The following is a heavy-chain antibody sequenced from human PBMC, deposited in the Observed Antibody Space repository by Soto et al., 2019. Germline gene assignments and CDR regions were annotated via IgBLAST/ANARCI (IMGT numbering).Heavy chain of an antibody. CDR3: AIGGLRYFDWSLNYYGMDV. V-gene: IGHV4-59*01. Sequence: ETLSLTCTVSGGSISSYYWSWIRQPPGKGLEWIGYIYYSGSTNYNPSLKSRVTISVDTSKNQFSLKLSSVTAADTAVYYCAIGGLRYFDWSLNYYGMDVWGQGTTVTVSS. J-gene: IGHJ6*02. CDR2: IYYSGST. D-gene: IGHD3-9*01. CDR1: GGSISSYY.